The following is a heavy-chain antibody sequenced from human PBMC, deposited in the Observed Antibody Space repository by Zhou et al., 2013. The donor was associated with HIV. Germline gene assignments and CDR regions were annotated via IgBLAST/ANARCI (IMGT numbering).Heavy chain of an antibody. Sequence: QVQLVQSGAEVKKPGSSVKVSCKASGGTFSSYAISWVRQAPGQGLEWMGGIIPIFGTANYAQKFQGRVTITTDESTSTAYMELSSLRSEDTAVYYCAIGLRFLEWLSSNYYYYYMDVWGKGTTVTVSS. CDR1: GGTFSSYA. V-gene: IGHV1-69*05. D-gene: IGHD3-3*01. CDR3: AIGLRFLEWLSSNYYYYYMDV. J-gene: IGHJ6*03. CDR2: IIPIFGTA.